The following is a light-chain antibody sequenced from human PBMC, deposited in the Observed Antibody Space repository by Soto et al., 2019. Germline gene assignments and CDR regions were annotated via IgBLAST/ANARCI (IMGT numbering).Light chain of an antibody. J-gene: IGLJ2*01. CDR2: DVS. V-gene: IGLV2-14*03. CDR1: SSDIGAYNS. CDR3: SSYTTISTLVI. Sequence: QSALTQPASVSGSPGQSITISCTGTSSDIGAYNSDSWYQQHPGKAPKLMIYDVSHRPSGGSYRFSGSKSGNTASLPISGLQAEDEADYYCSSYTTISTLVIFGGGTKLTVL.